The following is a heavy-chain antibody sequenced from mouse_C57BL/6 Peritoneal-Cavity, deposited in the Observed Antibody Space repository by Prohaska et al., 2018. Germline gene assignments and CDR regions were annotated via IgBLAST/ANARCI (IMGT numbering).Heavy chain of an antibody. CDR2: INPYNGGT. D-gene: IGHD2-4*01. V-gene: IGHV1-19*01. CDR1: GYTFTDYY. J-gene: IGHJ4*01. Sequence: KPGASVKMSCKASGYTFTDYYMNWVKQSHGKSLEWIGVINPYNGGTSYNQKFKGKATLTVDKSSSTAYMELNSLTFEDSAVYYCARGDDYEGGYYAMDYWGQGTSVTVSS. CDR3: ARGDDYEGGYYAMDY.